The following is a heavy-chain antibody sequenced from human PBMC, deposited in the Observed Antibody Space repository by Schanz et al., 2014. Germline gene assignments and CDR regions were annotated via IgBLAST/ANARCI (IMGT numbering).Heavy chain of an antibody. Sequence: VQLVESGGGVVQPGRSLRLSCAASGFIFNDYYMNWIRQAPGKGLECVSVLYTGGSTFYAESVRGRFFISRDSSKNTLFLHMNSLRAEDTAVYYCVRDAGRDGYNLAFDVWGQGTLVTVSS. J-gene: IGHJ3*01. V-gene: IGHV3-66*01. D-gene: IGHD1-1*01. CDR2: LYTGGST. CDR3: VRDAGRDGYNLAFDV. CDR1: GFIFNDYY.